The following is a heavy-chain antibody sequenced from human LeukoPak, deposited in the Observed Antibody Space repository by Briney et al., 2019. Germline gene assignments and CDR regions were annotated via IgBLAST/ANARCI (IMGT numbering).Heavy chain of an antibody. V-gene: IGHV1-69*13. Sequence: SVKVSCKASGGTFSSYAISWVRQARGQGLEWMGVSIAIFGTANYPQKFQGRVTITADESTSTAYMELSSLRSEDTGVYYCARGGVTRRSSRDWFDPWGQGTLVTVSS. D-gene: IGHD6-6*01. CDR2: SIAIFGTA. CDR1: GGTFSSYA. J-gene: IGHJ5*02. CDR3: ARGGVTRRSSRDWFDP.